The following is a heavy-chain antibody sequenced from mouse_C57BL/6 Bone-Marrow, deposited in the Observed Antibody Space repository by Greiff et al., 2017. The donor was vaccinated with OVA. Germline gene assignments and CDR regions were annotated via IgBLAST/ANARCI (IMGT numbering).Heavy chain of an antibody. CDR1: GYTFTSYW. Sequence: QVHVKQPGAELVRPGSSVKLSCKASGYTFTSYWMHWVKQRPIQGLEWIGNIDPSDSETHYNQKFKDKATLTVDKSSSTAYMQLSSLTSEDSAVYYCARLGYYGSSYSDYWGQGTTLTVSS. CDR2: IDPSDSET. V-gene: IGHV1-52*01. J-gene: IGHJ2*01. D-gene: IGHD1-1*01. CDR3: ARLGYYGSSYSDY.